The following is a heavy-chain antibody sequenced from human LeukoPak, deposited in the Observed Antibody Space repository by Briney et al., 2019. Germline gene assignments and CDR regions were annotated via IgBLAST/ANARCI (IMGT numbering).Heavy chain of an antibody. V-gene: IGHV4-31*03. CDR1: GGSISSGGYY. CDR3: ARGNTMIVVR. Sequence: PSETLFLTCTVSGGSISSGGYYWSWIRQHPGKGLEWIGYIYYSGSTYYNPSLKSRVTISVDTSKNQFSLKLSSVTAADTAVYYCARGNTMIVVRWGQGTLVTVSS. J-gene: IGHJ4*02. D-gene: IGHD3-22*01. CDR2: IYYSGST.